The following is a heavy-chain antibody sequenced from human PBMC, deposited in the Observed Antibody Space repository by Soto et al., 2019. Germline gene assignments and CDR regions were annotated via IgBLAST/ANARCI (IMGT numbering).Heavy chain of an antibody. V-gene: IGHV4-31*03. CDR2: IYYSGST. J-gene: IGHJ5*02. CDR1: GGSISSGGYY. Sequence: QVQLQESGPGLVKPSQTLSLTCTVSGGSISSGGYYWSWIRQHPGKGLEWIGYIYYSGSTYYNPSLKRRVTISVDTSKNQFSLKLSSVTAADTAVYYCARNLRYFDWLTPDHNWFDPWGQGTLVTVSS. D-gene: IGHD3-9*01. CDR3: ARNLRYFDWLTPDHNWFDP.